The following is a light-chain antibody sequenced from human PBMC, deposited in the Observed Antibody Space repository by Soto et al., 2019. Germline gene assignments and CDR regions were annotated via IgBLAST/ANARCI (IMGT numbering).Light chain of an antibody. J-gene: IGLJ7*01. CDR3: CSYRGSRAV. Sequence: QSVLTQPASVSGSPGQSITISCTGTSSDVGSHNLVSWYQQHPGQAPKLMIYEVTKRPLGVSTRFSASKSGNTASLTISGLQAEDDAYYYCCSYRGSRAVFGGGTQLTVL. CDR1: SSDVGSHNL. CDR2: EVT. V-gene: IGLV2-23*02.